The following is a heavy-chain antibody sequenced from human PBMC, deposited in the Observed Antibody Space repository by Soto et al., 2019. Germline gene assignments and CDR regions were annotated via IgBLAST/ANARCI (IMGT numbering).Heavy chain of an antibody. J-gene: IGHJ6*02. Sequence: EVQVVESGGGLVKPGDSLRLSCVVSGLTFSDAWVSWVRQAPGKGLEWLGRIKNRGTTDYPAPVKGRFIISRDDSKNTVYLQRTSLKSEDTAVYYCSWNAGVYHGTLVWGQGTTVTVSS. V-gene: IGHV3-15*01. CDR3: SWNAGVYHGTLV. CDR1: GLTFSDAW. CDR2: IKNRGTT. D-gene: IGHD1-1*01.